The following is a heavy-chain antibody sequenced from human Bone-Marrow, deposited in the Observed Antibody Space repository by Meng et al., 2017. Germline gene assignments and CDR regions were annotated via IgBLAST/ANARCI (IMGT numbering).Heavy chain of an antibody. V-gene: IGHV4-34*01. D-gene: IGHD5-12*01. CDR2: INHSGST. J-gene: IGHJ5*02. CDR1: GGSFRGYY. Sequence: QVQLHLWAAVLVMPSETLSLTCAFYGGSFRGYYWSWIRQPPGKGLEWIGEINHSGSTNYNPSLKSRVTISVDTSKNQFSLKLSSVTAADTAVYYCARAKRIYSGYGWWFDPWGQGTLVTVSS. CDR3: ARAKRIYSGYGWWFDP.